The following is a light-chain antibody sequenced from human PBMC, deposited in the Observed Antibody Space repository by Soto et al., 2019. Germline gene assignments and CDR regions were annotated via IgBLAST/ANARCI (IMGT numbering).Light chain of an antibody. CDR1: QSVSNNY. CDR3: LQYGMLGT. Sequence: EIVLTQSPCTLSSHKGERATLSCRASQSVSNNYLDWYQQKPGQAPRLLIYGASNRATGIPNRFNGSGSGTDFSLSISSLEPDDFAVYYCLQYGMLGTFGQGTKVDIK. V-gene: IGKV3-20*01. CDR2: GAS. J-gene: IGKJ1*01.